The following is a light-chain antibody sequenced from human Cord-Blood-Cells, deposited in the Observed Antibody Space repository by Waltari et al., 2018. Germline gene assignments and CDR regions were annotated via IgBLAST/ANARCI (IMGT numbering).Light chain of an antibody. Sequence: QSVLTQPPSASGTPGQRVTISCSGSSSNIGSNYVYWYQQLPGTAPKLLIYRNNQRPSGVPARFSGSNSGTSASLAISGLRSEDEADYYCAAWDDSLSGYVFGTGTKVTVL. V-gene: IGLV1-47*01. CDR1: SSNIGSNY. CDR3: AAWDDSLSGYV. J-gene: IGLJ1*01. CDR2: RNN.